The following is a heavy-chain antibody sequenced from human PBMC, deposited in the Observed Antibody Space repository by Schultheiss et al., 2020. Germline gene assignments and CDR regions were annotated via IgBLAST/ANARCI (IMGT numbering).Heavy chain of an antibody. CDR1: GFTFGDYA. J-gene: IGHJ2*01. Sequence: LKISCTASGFTFGDYAMSWVRQAPGKGLEWVGFIRSKAYGGTTEYAASVKGRFTISRDDSKSIAYLQMNSLKTEDTAVYYCTRFDYGDYWYFDLWGRGTLVTVSS. CDR3: TRFDYGDYWYFDL. V-gene: IGHV3-49*04. D-gene: IGHD4-17*01. CDR2: IRSKAYGGTT.